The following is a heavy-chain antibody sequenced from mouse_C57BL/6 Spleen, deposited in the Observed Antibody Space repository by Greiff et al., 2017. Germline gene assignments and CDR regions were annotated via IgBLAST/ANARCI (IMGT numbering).Heavy chain of an antibody. V-gene: IGHV2-5*01. CDR1: GFSLTSYG. CDR2: IWRGGST. Sequence: VKLMESGPGLVQPSQSLSITCTVSGFSLTSYGVHWVRQSPGKGLEWLGVIWRGGSTDYNAAFMSRLSITKDNSKSQVFFKMNSLQSDDTAIYYCAKNGLLYYYAMDYWGQGTSVTVSS. J-gene: IGHJ4*01. CDR3: AKNGLLYYYAMDY. D-gene: IGHD2-10*01.